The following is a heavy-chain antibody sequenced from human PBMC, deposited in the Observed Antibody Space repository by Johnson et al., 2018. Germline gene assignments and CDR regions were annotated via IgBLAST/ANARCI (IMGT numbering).Heavy chain of an antibody. J-gene: IGHJ6*02. CDR2: VSYDGSNK. CDR1: GFTFSSFG. Sequence: QEQLVQSGGGVVQPGRSLRLSCAASGFTFSSFGMNWVRQAPGKGLEGVAVVSYDGSNKYYADSVKGRFTISRDNSQNTLYLQLTSLRPEETAVYYCTTDIVTLVRGVRGDVWGQGTTVTVSS. CDR3: TTDIVTLVRGVRGDV. V-gene: IGHV3-30*03. D-gene: IGHD3-10*01.